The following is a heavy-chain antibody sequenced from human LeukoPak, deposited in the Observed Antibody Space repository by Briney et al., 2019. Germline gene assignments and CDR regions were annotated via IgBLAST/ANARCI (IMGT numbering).Heavy chain of an antibody. V-gene: IGHV4-34*01. J-gene: IGHJ5*02. D-gene: IGHD1-1*01. CDR2: INHSGST. CDR1: GGSISSYY. Sequence: NPSETLSLTCTVSGGSISSYYWSWIRQPPGKGLEWIGEINHSGSTNYNPSLKSRVTISVDTSKNQFSLKLSSVTAADTAVYYCARAGKATTWRRWFDPWGQGTLVTVSS. CDR3: ARAGKATTWRRWFDP.